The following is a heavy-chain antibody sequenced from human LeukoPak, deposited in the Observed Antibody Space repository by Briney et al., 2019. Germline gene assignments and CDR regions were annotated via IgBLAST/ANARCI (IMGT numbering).Heavy chain of an antibody. CDR3: ARVVGSGSYYTPYYYYYYMDV. D-gene: IGHD3-10*01. V-gene: IGHV3-48*03. CDR1: GFTFSNYE. CDR2: ISSSGNTI. Sequence: PGGSLRLSCAASGFTFSNYEMNWVRQAPGKGLEWVSYISSSGNTIIYPDSVKGRFTISRDNARNSLYLQMNDLRAEDTAVYYCARVVGSGSYYTPYYYYYYMDVWGKGTTVTISS. J-gene: IGHJ6*03.